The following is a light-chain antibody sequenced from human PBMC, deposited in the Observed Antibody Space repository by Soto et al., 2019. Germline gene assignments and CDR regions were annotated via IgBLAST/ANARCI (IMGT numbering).Light chain of an antibody. CDR1: QSVSSY. Sequence: EIVLTQSPATISLSPGERATLSCRASQSVSSYLAWYQQKPGQAPRLLIYDASDRATGIPARFSGSGSGTDFTLTISSLEPEDFAVYYCQQRRAFGQGTKVDIK. CDR3: QQRRA. J-gene: IGKJ1*01. V-gene: IGKV3-11*01. CDR2: DAS.